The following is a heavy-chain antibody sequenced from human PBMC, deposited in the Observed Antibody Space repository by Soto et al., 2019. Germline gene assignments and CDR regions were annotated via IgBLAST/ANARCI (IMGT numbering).Heavy chain of an antibody. CDR1: GFTFDDYT. V-gene: IGHV3-43*01. CDR3: AKTSLDYGDYVLGY. D-gene: IGHD4-17*01. CDR2: ISWDGGST. Sequence: EVQLVESGGVVVQPGGSLRLSCAASGFTFDDYTMHWVRQAPGKGLEWVSLISWDGGSTYYADSVKGRFTISRDNSKNPLYLQMNSLRTEDTALYYCAKTSLDYGDYVLGYWGQGTLVTVSS. J-gene: IGHJ4*02.